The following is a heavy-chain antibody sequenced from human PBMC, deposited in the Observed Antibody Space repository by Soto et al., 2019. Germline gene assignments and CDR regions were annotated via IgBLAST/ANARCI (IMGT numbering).Heavy chain of an antibody. CDR1: GFTFDDYA. D-gene: IGHD6-19*01. J-gene: IGHJ4*02. CDR3: AKDRGLVLSFYFDY. CDR2: ISWNSGSI. Sequence: EVQLVESGGGLVQPCRSLRLSCAASGFTFDDYAMHWVRQAPGKGLEWVSGISWNSGSIGYADSVKGRFTISRDNAKNSLYLQMNSLRAEDTALYYCAKDRGLVLSFYFDYWGQGTLVTVSS. V-gene: IGHV3-9*01.